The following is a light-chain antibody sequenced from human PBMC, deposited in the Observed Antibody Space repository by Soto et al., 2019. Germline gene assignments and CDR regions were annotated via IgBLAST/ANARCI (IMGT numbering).Light chain of an antibody. CDR2: DAS. CDR1: QSVASSH. Sequence: EIVLTQSPGPLSLSPGERATLSCRASQSVASSHLAWYRQKPGQTPRLLIYDASSRATGIPDRISGSGSGTDFTLTIGRLEPEDFAVYSCQQYGSSPFTFGGGTKVDIK. J-gene: IGKJ3*01. CDR3: QQYGSSPFT. V-gene: IGKV3-20*01.